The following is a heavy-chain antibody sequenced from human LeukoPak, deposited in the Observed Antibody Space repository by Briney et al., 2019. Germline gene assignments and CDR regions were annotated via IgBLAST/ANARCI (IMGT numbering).Heavy chain of an antibody. CDR3: ATTTIRLGY. D-gene: IGHD1-26*01. Sequence: SETLSLTCTVSGGSISSYYWSWIRQPPGKGLEWIGYIYYSGSTNYNPSLKSRVTISVDTSNNQFSLKLSSVTAADTAVYYCATTTIRLGYWGQGTLVTVSS. CDR1: GGSISSYY. V-gene: IGHV4-59*12. J-gene: IGHJ4*02. CDR2: IYYSGST.